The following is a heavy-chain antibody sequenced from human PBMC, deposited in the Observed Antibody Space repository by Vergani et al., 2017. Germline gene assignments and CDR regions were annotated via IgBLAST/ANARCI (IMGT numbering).Heavy chain of an antibody. CDR3: ARVLGYSSSWYNWFDP. CDR2: ISYSGST. Sequence: QLQLQESGPGLVKPSETLSLTCTVSGGSISISSYYWGWIRQPPGKGLEWIGTISYSGSTYYNPSLKSRVTISLGTSKNQFSLKLSSVTAADTAVYYCARVLGYSSSWYNWFDPWGQGTLVTVSS. D-gene: IGHD6-13*01. CDR1: GGSISISSYY. V-gene: IGHV4-39*07. J-gene: IGHJ5*02.